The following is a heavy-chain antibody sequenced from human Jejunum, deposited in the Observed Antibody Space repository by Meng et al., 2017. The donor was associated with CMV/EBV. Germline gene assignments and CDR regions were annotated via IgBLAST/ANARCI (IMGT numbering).Heavy chain of an antibody. CDR3: ARDVWGFDY. Sequence: QVQLGQSGAEGRRPGASGKISCKTSGYTFTDHNIGWVRQAPGQGLEWVGWISLGNGQTVYGHKVQGRVTVTTDTSTSTAYMELRSLRSDDTAMYYCARDVWGFDYWGQGTLVTVSS. CDR1: GYTFTDHN. D-gene: IGHD7-27*01. V-gene: IGHV1-18*04. CDR2: ISLGNGQT. J-gene: IGHJ4*02.